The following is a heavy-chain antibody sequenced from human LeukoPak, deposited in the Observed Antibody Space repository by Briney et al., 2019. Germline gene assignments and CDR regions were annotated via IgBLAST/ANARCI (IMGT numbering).Heavy chain of an antibody. CDR1: SDMFTNYG. J-gene: IGHJ6*02. D-gene: IGHD3-10*01. Sequence: AGVKVACKASSDMFTNYGIRWVGQAPRHGREWLGWNSAYKVHTKIAQKPERRVSFTTDTCPSTASMELRSLTSDDTAVYYCARDDPLLRGIIISNSHDYHGMDIWGQGTTINV. CDR3: ARDDPLLRGIIISNSHDYHGMDI. V-gene: IGHV1-18*01. CDR2: NSAYKVHT.